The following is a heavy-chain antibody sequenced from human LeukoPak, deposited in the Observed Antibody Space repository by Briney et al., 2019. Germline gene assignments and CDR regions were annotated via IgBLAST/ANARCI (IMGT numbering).Heavy chain of an antibody. J-gene: IGHJ4*02. CDR2: IYYSGST. D-gene: IGHD6-6*01. CDR1: GGSISSGGYS. CDR3: ARTYSSSSPFDY. V-gene: IGHV4-61*08. Sequence: SETLSLTCAVSGGSISSGGYSWSWIRQPPGKGLEWIGYIYYSGSTNYNPSLKSRVTISVDTSKNQFSLKLSSVTAADTAVYYCARTYSSSSPFDYWGQGTLVTVSS.